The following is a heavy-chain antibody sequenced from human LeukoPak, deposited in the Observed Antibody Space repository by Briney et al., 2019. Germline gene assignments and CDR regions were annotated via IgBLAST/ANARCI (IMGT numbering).Heavy chain of an antibody. CDR3: ARAGAYGGIWFDY. Sequence: PGGSLRLSCAASGFSFSSYEMSWVRQAPGKGLEWVSYISSGGGTIYYADSVKGRFTISRDNAENSVYLEMNSLRAEDTAVYYCARAGAYGGIWFDYWGQGTLVTVSS. V-gene: IGHV3-48*03. CDR2: ISSGGGTI. CDR1: GFSFSSYE. J-gene: IGHJ4*02. D-gene: IGHD5-12*01.